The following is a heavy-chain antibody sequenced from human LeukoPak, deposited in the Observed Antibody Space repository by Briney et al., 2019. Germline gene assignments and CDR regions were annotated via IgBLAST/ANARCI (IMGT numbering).Heavy chain of an antibody. J-gene: IGHJ4*02. CDR1: GGSFSGYY. V-gene: IGHV4-34*01. Sequence: SETLSLTCAVYGGSFSGYYWSWIRQPPGKGLEGIGEINHSGSTNYNPSLKSRVTISVDTSKNQFSLKLSSVPAADTAVYYCARGEGGYGSDPLDYWGQGTLVTVSS. CDR3: ARGEGGYGSDPLDY. CDR2: INHSGST. D-gene: IGHD5-12*01.